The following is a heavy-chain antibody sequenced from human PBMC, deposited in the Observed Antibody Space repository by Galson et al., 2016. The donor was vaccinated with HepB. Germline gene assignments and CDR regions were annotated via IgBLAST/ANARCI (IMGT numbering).Heavy chain of an antibody. CDR3: ARTVSGYDIGAFEY. CDR1: GGTFNSFA. Sequence: SVKVSCKASGGTFNSFAISWVRQAPGQGLEWMGGTIPIIGSANYAQKFQGRVTITADKSTSTAYMELNSLRSEDTAVYYCARTVSGYDIGAFEYWGQGTLVTVSS. CDR2: TIPIIGSA. D-gene: IGHD5-12*01. V-gene: IGHV1-69*06. J-gene: IGHJ4*02.